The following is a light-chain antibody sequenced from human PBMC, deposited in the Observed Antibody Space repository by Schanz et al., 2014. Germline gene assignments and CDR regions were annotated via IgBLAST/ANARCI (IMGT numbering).Light chain of an antibody. CDR2: EVS. V-gene: IGLV2-8*01. J-gene: IGLJ3*02. CDR3: QSYDSSLSEWV. Sequence: QSALTQPPSASGSPGQSVTISCSGTSSDIGEYNYVSWYQQHPGKGPKLMIYEVSKRPSGVPDRFSGSKSGNTASLTVSGLQAEDEADYYCQSYDSSLSEWVFGGGTKLTVL. CDR1: SSDIGEYNY.